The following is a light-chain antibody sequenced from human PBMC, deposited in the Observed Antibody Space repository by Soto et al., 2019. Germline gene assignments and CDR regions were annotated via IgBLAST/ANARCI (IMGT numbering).Light chain of an antibody. J-gene: IGKJ1*01. CDR3: QQSYSVPLM. CDR1: QSIRNW. CDR2: AAS. V-gene: IGKV1-39*01. Sequence: DIQMTQFPSTLSASVGDRVTITCRASQSIRNWLAWYQQKPGKAPRLLIYAASSLQSGVPSRFTGSGSETDFTLTISGLQPEDFGTYFCQQSYSVPLMFGQGTRVEVK.